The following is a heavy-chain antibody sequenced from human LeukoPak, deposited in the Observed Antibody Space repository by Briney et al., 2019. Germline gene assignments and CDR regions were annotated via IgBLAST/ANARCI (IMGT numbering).Heavy chain of an antibody. V-gene: IGHV4-59*01. CDR1: GGSISSYY. Sequence: SETLSLTCTVSGGSISSYYWSWIRQPPGKGLEWIGYIYYSGSTNYNPSLKSRVTISVDTSKNQFSLKLSSVPAADTAVYYCARVATPNWFDPWGQGTLVTVSS. D-gene: IGHD2-15*01. CDR2: IYYSGST. CDR3: ARVATPNWFDP. J-gene: IGHJ5*02.